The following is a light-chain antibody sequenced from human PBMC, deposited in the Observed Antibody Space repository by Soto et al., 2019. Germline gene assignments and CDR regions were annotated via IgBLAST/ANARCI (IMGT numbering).Light chain of an antibody. CDR1: QSVSNRY. J-gene: IGKJ1*01. CDR2: DAS. V-gene: IGKV3D-20*01. CDR3: QQYGSSPPWT. Sequence: ETVLTQSQATLSLSPLEGTTLXCGASQSVSNRYLAWYQQKPGLAPRLLIYDASNRATGIPDRFSGSGSGTDFSLTISSLEPEDFAVYYCQQYGSSPPWTFGQGTKVDIK.